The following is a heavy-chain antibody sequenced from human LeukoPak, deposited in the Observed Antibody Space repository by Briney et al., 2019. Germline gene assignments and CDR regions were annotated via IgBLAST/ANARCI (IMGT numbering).Heavy chain of an antibody. CDR1: GLTFNNYN. J-gene: IGHJ4*03. CDR2: ISSDGSYI. V-gene: IGHV3-21*01. CDR3: ASPHYCSGSSCCFGY. D-gene: IGHD2-15*01. Sequence: PGGSLRLSCVASGLTFNNYNMNWVRQAPGKGLEWVSLISSDGSYIYYADSVRGRFTISRDNAKNSLYLQMNSLSAEDTAVYFCASPHYCSGSSCCFGYWGQGTLVTVSS.